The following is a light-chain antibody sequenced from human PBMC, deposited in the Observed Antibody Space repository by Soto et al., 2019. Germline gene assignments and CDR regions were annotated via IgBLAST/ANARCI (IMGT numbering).Light chain of an antibody. J-gene: IGKJ1*01. CDR1: QSVTSN. Sequence: EIVLTQCPGSVSFSPGERATLSFMASQSVTSNYLAWYQQKPGQAPRLLIYAASTRATGIPARFSGSGSGTEFTLTISSLQSEDFAVYYCQQYNNWPVFGQGTKVDIK. V-gene: IGKV3-15*01. CDR2: AAS. CDR3: QQYNNWPV.